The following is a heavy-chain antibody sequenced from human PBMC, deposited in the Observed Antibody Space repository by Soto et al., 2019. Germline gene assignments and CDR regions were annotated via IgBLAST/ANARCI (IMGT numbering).Heavy chain of an antibody. V-gene: IGHV3-30-3*01. CDR1: GFTFSSYA. D-gene: IGHD3-16*01. CDR3: ARVVGGALDY. Sequence: LRLSCAASGFTFSSYAMHWVRQAPGKGLEWVAVISYDGSNKYYADSVKGRFTISRDNSKNTLYLQMNSLRAEDTAVYYCARVVGGALDYWGQGTLVTVSS. J-gene: IGHJ4*02. CDR2: ISYDGSNK.